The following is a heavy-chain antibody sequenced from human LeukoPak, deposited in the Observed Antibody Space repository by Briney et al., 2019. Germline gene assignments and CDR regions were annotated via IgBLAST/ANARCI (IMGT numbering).Heavy chain of an antibody. J-gene: IGHJ4*02. CDR2: ITASSTAI. Sequence: GGSLRLSCAASRFTFHTYTMNWVRQAPGQGLDWVSSITASSTAIYSADSVKGRFTISRDNAKNFLYLQMNSLRAEDTAVYYCVRDQGGAVSYWGQGTLVTVSS. V-gene: IGHV3-21*01. D-gene: IGHD3-16*01. CDR3: VRDQGGAVSY. CDR1: RFTFHTYT.